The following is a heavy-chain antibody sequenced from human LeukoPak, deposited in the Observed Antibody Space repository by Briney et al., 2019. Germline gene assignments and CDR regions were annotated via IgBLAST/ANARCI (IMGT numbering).Heavy chain of an antibody. CDR3: ARVKYSSSWKNRYYYYYYMDV. J-gene: IGHJ6*03. CDR2: INHSGST. CDR1: GGSFSGYY. D-gene: IGHD6-13*01. Sequence: SETLSLTCAVYGGSFSGYYWSWIRQPPGKGLEWIGEINHSGSTNYNPSLKSRVTISVDTSKNQFSLKLSSVTAADTAVYYCARVKYSSSWKNRYYYYYYMDVWGKGTTVTVSS. V-gene: IGHV4-34*01.